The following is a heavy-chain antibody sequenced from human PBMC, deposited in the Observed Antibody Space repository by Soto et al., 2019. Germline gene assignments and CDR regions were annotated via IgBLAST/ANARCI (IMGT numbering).Heavy chain of an antibody. V-gene: IGHV3-23*01. J-gene: IGHJ4*02. D-gene: IGHD6-6*01. CDR3: AKDSAARGADY. CDR1: GFTFSSYA. CDR2: ISATGGST. Sequence: GGSLRLSCAASGFTFSSYAMSWVRQAPGKGLEWVSAISATGGSTNYADSVRGRFTISRDNSKNTLYLQMNSLRADDTAVYYCAKDSAARGADYWGQGTLVTVSS.